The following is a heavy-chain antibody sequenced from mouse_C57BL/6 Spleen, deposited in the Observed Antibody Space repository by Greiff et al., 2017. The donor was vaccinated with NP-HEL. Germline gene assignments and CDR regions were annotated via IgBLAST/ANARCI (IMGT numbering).Heavy chain of an antibody. J-gene: IGHJ2*01. CDR1: GYSITSGYY. CDR2: ISYDGSN. CDR3: ARDPGHHFDY. V-gene: IGHV3-6*01. D-gene: IGHD3-3*01. Sequence: ESGPGLVKPSQSLSLTCSVTGYSITSGYYWNWIRQFPGNKLEWMGYISYDGSNNYNPSLKNRISITRDTSKNQFFLKLNSVTTEDTATYYCARDPGHHFDYWGQGTTLTVSS.